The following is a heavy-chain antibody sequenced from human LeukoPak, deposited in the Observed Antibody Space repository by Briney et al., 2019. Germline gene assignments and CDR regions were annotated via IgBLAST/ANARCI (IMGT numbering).Heavy chain of an antibody. CDR3: ARGPPSVLRNQHDAFDI. CDR2: INPSGGST. CDR1: GYTFTSYY. D-gene: IGHD5/OR15-5a*01. J-gene: IGHJ3*02. Sequence: ASVKVSCTASGYTFTSYYMHWVRQAPGQGLEWMGIINPSGGSTSYAQKFQGRVTMTRDTSTSTVYMELSSLRSEDTAVYYCARGPPSVLRNQHDAFDIWGQGTMVTVSS. V-gene: IGHV1-46*01.